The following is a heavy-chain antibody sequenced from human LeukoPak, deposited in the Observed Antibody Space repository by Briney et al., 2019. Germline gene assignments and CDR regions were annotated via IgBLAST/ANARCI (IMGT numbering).Heavy chain of an antibody. D-gene: IGHD2-2*01. V-gene: IGHV1-69*13. CDR2: IIPIFGTA. Sequence: SVKVSCKVSGGTFSSYAISWVRQAPGQGLEWMGGIIPIFGTANYAQKFQGRVTITADESTSTAYMELSSLRSEDTAVYYCARESSSTSCPFDYWGQGTLVTVSS. J-gene: IGHJ4*02. CDR1: GGTFSSYA. CDR3: ARESSSTSCPFDY.